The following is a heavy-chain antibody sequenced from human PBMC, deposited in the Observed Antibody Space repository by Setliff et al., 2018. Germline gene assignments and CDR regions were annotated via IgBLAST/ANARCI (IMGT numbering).Heavy chain of an antibody. CDR2: IWGDGGTK. Sequence: GGSLRLSCAASGFTFSTYRMHWVRQAPGKGLEWVAVIWGDGGTKSHADSVKGRFTISRDNSKNTPYLQMNSLRPEDTAVYYCARTCSGSGCYAGLESWGQGTPVTVSS. J-gene: IGHJ4*02. D-gene: IGHD2-15*01. CDR3: ARTCSGSGCYAGLES. CDR1: GFTFSTYR. V-gene: IGHV3-33*08.